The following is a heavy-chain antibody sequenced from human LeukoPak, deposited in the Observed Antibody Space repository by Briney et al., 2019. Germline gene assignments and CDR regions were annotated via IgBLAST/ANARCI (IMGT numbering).Heavy chain of an antibody. CDR3: ASRVVPAALYYYYGMDV. J-gene: IGHJ6*02. Sequence: SETLSLTCTVSGGSISSSSYYWGWIRQPPGKGLEWIGNIYYSGSTYYNPSLKSRVTISVDTSKNQFSLKLSSVTAADTAVYYCASRVVPAALYYYYGMDVWGQGTTVTVSS. CDR1: GGSISSSSYY. CDR2: IYYSGST. V-gene: IGHV4-39*01. D-gene: IGHD2-2*01.